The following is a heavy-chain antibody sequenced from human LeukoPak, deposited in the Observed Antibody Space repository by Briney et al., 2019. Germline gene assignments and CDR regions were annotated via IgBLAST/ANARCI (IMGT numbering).Heavy chain of an antibody. J-gene: IGHJ3*02. Sequence: GGPLTLSCAASGFTFSSYAMNWVRQAPGKGLEWVSAISGSGYSTYYADSVKGRLTISRDNSKNTLHLPMNSLRAEDTAVYYFAAWYRSSWRPDVYIWGEGRMVTVSS. CDR2: ISGSGYST. CDR3: AAWYRSSWRPDVYI. D-gene: IGHD6-13*01. CDR1: GFTFSSYA. V-gene: IGHV3-23*01.